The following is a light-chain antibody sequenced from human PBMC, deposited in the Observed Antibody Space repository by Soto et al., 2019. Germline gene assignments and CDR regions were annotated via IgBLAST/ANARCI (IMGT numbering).Light chain of an antibody. CDR1: QNIGSTY. J-gene: IGKJ1*01. CDR2: GAS. V-gene: IGKV3-20*01. CDR3: QQYGTSGT. Sequence: EIVLTQPPGTLSLSPGERATLSCRASQNIGSTYLAWYHQRPAQAHRLLIYGASSRATDIPDRFSGSGSGTDFTLTISRLEPEDFGVYYCQQYGTSGTFGQGTKVEVK.